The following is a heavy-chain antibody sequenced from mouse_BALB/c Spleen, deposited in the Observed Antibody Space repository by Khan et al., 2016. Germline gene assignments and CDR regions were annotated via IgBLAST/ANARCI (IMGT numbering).Heavy chain of an antibody. CDR3: ALYGNSLAWVAY. CDR1: GLNIKDFY. V-gene: IGHV14-4*02. Sequence: VQLQQPGAELVRSGASVKLSCTASGLNIKDFYMHWVKQRPEQGLEWIGWIDPDNGDTEYDPNFQGKATMTADTSSNTAYLHLSSLTSEDTAVYYCALYGNSLAWVAYGGQGTLVTVAA. D-gene: IGHD2-1*01. J-gene: IGHJ3*01. CDR2: IDPDNGDT.